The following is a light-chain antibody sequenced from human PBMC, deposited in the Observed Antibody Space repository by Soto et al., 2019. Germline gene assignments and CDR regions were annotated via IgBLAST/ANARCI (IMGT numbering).Light chain of an antibody. CDR1: QSVLYSSNSKNY. Sequence: DIVMTQSPDSLAVSLGERATINCKSSQSVLYSSNSKNYLAWYQQKPGQPPKLLIYWASTRESGVPDRFSGSGSGTDFTLTISSLQAEDVAVYYCQQYYGTPQTFGGRTGGYQ. V-gene: IGKV4-1*01. CDR3: QQYYGTPQT. CDR2: WAS. J-gene: IGKJ4*02.